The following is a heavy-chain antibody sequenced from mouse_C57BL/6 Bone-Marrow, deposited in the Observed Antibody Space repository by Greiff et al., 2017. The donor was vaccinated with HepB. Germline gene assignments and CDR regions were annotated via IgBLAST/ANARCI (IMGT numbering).Heavy chain of an antibody. CDR1: GFNINDDY. CDR2: IDPENGDT. Sequence: EVQLQQSGAELVRPGASVKLSCTASGFNINDDYMHWVKQRPEQGLEWIGWIDPENGDTEYASKFQGKATITADTSSNTAYLQLSSLTSEDTSVYYCTTDGYSEAGFAYWGQGTLVTVSA. D-gene: IGHD2-3*01. CDR3: TTDGYSEAGFAY. V-gene: IGHV14-4*01. J-gene: IGHJ3*01.